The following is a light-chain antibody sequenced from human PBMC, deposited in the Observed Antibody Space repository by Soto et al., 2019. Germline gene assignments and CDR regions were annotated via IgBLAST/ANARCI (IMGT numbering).Light chain of an antibody. Sequence: DIQMTQSPSTLSASVGDRVTITCRASQSISTWLAWYQQKPGKAPKLLIYKASSLESGVPSRFSGSGSGTEFTLTISSLQPEDFATFDCQHYNIFPYTFGQGTKLEIK. J-gene: IGKJ2*01. CDR1: QSISTW. CDR3: QHYNIFPYT. V-gene: IGKV1-5*03. CDR2: KAS.